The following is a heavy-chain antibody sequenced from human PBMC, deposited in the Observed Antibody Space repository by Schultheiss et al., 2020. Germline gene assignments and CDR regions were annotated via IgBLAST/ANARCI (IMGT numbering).Heavy chain of an antibody. V-gene: IGHV4-39*01. Sequence: SETLSLTCTVSGGSISSSSYYWGWIRQPPGKGLEWIGEMNDSGSGNYNPSLKSRVTISVDTSKNQFSLKLSSVTAADTAVYYCARHGSSWFVDYWGQGTLVTIA. CDR3: ARHGSSWFVDY. CDR1: GGSISSSSYY. CDR2: MNDSGSG. D-gene: IGHD6-13*01. J-gene: IGHJ4*02.